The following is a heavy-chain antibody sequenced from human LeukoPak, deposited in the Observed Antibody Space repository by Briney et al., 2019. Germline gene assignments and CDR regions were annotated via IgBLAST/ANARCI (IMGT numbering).Heavy chain of an antibody. Sequence: RGSLRLSCAASGITVSSNYMSWVRQAPGKGLEWVSVIYTGNITYYSDSVKGRFTISRDTSKNTVHLQMNSLRTEDTAVYFCARAYGSNSNDYWGQGTLVTVSS. CDR3: ARAYGSNSNDY. CDR2: IYTGNIT. J-gene: IGHJ4*02. V-gene: IGHV3-66*02. D-gene: IGHD6-13*01. CDR1: GITVSSNY.